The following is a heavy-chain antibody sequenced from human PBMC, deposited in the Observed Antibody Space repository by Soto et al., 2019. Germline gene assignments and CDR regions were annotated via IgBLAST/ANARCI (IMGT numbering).Heavy chain of an antibody. Sequence: PSETLSLTCAVSGGSISTSNWWSWVRPPPGKGLEWIGEVYRTGSTNYNPSLESRLTISVDKSKNTLYLQMNSLRAEDTAVYYCARHGYNYGGGYFDYWGQGTLVTVSS. CDR3: ARHGYNYGGGYFDY. CDR2: VYRTGST. D-gene: IGHD5-18*01. J-gene: IGHJ4*02. CDR1: GGSISTSNW. V-gene: IGHV4-4*02.